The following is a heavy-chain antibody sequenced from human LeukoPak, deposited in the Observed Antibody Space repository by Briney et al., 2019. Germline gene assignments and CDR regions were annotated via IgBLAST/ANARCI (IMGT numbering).Heavy chain of an antibody. V-gene: IGHV4-59*08. J-gene: IGHJ6*02. D-gene: IGHD2-2*01. CDR2: IYYTGST. Sequence: SETLSLTCTVSGGSNSSYYWNWMRQPPGKGLERIEYIYYTGSTNYRPSLKSRVTISVDTSRNQFSLKLSSVTAADTAVYYCVRQDVVVITAATYYYGMDVWGQGTTVTVSS. CDR3: VRQDVVVITAATYYYGMDV. CDR1: GGSNSSYY.